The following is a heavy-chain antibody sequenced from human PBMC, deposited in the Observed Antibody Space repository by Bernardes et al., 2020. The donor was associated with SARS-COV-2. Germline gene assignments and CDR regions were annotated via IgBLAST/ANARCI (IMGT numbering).Heavy chain of an antibody. V-gene: IGHV4-34*01. CDR2: INHSGST. CDR3: ARGLGYSSSWYDY. D-gene: IGHD6-13*01. Sequence: LSLTCAVYGGSFSGYYWSWIRQPPGKGLEWIGEINHSGSTNYNPSLKSRVTISVDTSKNQFSLKLSSVTAADTAVYYCARGLGYSSSWYDYWGQGTLVTVSS. CDR1: GGSFSGYY. J-gene: IGHJ4*02.